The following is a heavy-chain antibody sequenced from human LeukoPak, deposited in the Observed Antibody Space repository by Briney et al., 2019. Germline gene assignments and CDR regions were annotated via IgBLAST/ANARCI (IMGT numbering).Heavy chain of an antibody. CDR2: ISAYNGNA. V-gene: IGHV1-18*01. Sequence: ASVKVSCKASGHTFTSYGISWVRQAPGQGLEWMGWISAYNGNANYAQKLQGRVTMTTDTSTSTAYMELRSLRSDDTAVYYCARVSRIAAAGYFDYWGQGTLVTVSS. J-gene: IGHJ4*02. CDR1: GHTFTSYG. CDR3: ARVSRIAAAGYFDY. D-gene: IGHD6-13*01.